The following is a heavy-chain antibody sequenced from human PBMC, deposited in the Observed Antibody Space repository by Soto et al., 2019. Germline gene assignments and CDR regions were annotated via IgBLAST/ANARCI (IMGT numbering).Heavy chain of an antibody. Sequence: SETVSLTCAVYGGSFSGYYWSWIRQPPGKGLEWIGEINHSGSTNYNPSLKSRVTISVDTSKNQFSLKLSSVTAADTAVYYCASGGSYYLDYFDYWGQGTLVTVSS. CDR3: ASGGSYYLDYFDY. D-gene: IGHD1-26*01. CDR2: INHSGST. CDR1: GGSFSGYY. V-gene: IGHV4-34*01. J-gene: IGHJ4*02.